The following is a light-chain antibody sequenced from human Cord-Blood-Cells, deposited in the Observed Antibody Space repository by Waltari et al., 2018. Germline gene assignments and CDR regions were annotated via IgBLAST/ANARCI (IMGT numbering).Light chain of an antibody. J-gene: IGKJ1*01. V-gene: IGKV1-27*01. Sequence: DIQMTQSPSSLSASVGGRVTITGRASQGISNYLAWYQQKPGKVPKLLIYAASTLQSGVPSRFSGSGSGTDFTLTISSLQPEDVATYYCQKYNSATWTFGQGTKVEIK. CDR2: AAS. CDR3: QKYNSATWT. CDR1: QGISNY.